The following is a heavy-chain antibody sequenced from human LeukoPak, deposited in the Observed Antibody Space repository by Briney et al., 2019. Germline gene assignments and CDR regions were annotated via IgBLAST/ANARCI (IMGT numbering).Heavy chain of an antibody. CDR3: ARADYYGSGNYYTSDY. V-gene: IGHV3-48*01. J-gene: IGHJ4*02. Sequence: PGGSLRLSCAVSGFTFSSYSMNWVRQAQGKGLEWVSYIRSSSSPMYYADSVKGRFTISRDNAKNSLYLQMNSLRAEDTAMYYCARADYYGSGNYYTSDYWGQGTLVTVSS. D-gene: IGHD3-10*01. CDR1: GFTFSSYS. CDR2: IRSSSSPM.